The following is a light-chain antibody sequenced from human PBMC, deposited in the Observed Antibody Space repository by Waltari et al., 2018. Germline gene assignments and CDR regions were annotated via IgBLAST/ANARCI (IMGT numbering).Light chain of an antibody. Sequence: QSVLTQPPSVSGAPGQRVTIPCTGSRSNLGAGHDVHWYQPLPGSAPKLLIYDNINRPSGFPGRFSGSKSGTSASLAITGLQAEDEADYYCQSYDTSLSALVFGGGTKLTVL. CDR1: RSNLGAGHD. V-gene: IGLV1-40*01. J-gene: IGLJ3*02. CDR2: DNI. CDR3: QSYDTSLSALV.